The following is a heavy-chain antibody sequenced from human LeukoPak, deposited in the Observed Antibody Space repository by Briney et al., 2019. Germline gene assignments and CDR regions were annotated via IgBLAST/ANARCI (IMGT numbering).Heavy chain of an antibody. J-gene: IGHJ4*02. CDR1: GGSISSYY. CDR2: INYSGST. Sequence: SETLSLTCTVSGGSISSYYWSWIRQPPGKGLEWIGYINYSGSTNYNPSLKSRVTISVDTSKNQFSLKLSSVTAADTAVYYCASSSYCSGGSCLFDYWGQGTLVTVSS. D-gene: IGHD2-15*01. V-gene: IGHV4-59*01. CDR3: ASSSYCSGGSCLFDY.